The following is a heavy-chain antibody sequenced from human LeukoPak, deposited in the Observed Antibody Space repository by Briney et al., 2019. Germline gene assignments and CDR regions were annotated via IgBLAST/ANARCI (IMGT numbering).Heavy chain of an antibody. J-gene: IGHJ4*02. CDR1: GYTLTELS. CDR2: FDPEDGET. Sequence: GASVKVSCKVSGYTLTELSMHWLRQAPGKGLEWMGGFDPEDGETIYAQKFQGRVTMTEDTSTDTAYMELSSLRSGDTAVYYCATVGTYYYDSSGLDYWGQGTLVTVSS. CDR3: ATVGTYYYDSSGLDY. V-gene: IGHV1-24*01. D-gene: IGHD3-22*01.